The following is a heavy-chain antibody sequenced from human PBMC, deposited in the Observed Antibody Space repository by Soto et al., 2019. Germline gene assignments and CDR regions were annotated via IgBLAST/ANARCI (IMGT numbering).Heavy chain of an antibody. CDR2: VYYTGST. D-gene: IGHD6-19*01. J-gene: IGHJ4*02. CDR1: GGSFSGSY. Sequence: PSDTRALTCSVSGGSFSGSYWSWIRQSPGKGLEWLGYVYYTGSTNYSPSLRSRVSISVDTSKNEFSLRLSSVTAADTAVYFCARSVAVPGAHIDYWGQGTQVTVSS. CDR3: ARSVAVPGAHIDY. V-gene: IGHV4-59*01.